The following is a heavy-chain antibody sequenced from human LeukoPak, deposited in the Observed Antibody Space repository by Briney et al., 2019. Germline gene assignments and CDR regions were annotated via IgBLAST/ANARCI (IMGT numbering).Heavy chain of an antibody. CDR2: IYSGGST. CDR3: VSFNVVTTPWVDH. D-gene: IGHD2-21*01. Sequence: GGSLRLSCAASGFTVSSHYMSWVRQAPGKGLEWVSVIYSGGSTFHADSVKGRFTISRDNSKNTLYLQMNSLTVDDTAVYYCVSFNVVTTPWVDHWGQGTLVTVSS. CDR1: GFTVSSHY. J-gene: IGHJ4*02. V-gene: IGHV3-53*01.